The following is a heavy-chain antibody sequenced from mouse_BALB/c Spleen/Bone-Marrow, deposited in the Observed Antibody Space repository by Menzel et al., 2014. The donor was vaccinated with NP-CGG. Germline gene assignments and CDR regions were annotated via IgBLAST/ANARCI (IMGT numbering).Heavy chain of an antibody. D-gene: IGHD4-1*01. CDR1: GYTFTNYW. CDR3: ARRGTGVDY. V-gene: IGHV1-63*02. CDR2: IYPGGGYT. J-gene: IGHJ2*01. Sequence: QVQLKHSGAELVRPGTSVKISCKASGYTFTNYWLGWVKQRPGHGLEWIRDIYPGGGYTNYNEKFKGKATLTADTSSSTAYMQLSSLTSEDSAVYFCARRGTGVDYWGQGTTLTVSS.